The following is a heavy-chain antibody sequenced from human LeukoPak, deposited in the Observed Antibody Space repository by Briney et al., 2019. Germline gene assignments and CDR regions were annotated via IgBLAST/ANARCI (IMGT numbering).Heavy chain of an antibody. D-gene: IGHD3-3*01. V-gene: IGHV3-7*01. J-gene: IGHJ6*02. CDR2: IKQDGSEK. CDR3: ARTFSPHQYYDFWSGYYYYGMDV. Sequence: GGSLRLSCAASGFTFSKFAMSWVRQAPGKGLEWVANIKQDGSEKYYVDSVKGRFTISRDNAKNSLYLQMNSLRAEDTAVYYCARTFSPHQYYDFWSGYYYYGMDVWGQGTTVTVSS. CDR1: GFTFSKFA.